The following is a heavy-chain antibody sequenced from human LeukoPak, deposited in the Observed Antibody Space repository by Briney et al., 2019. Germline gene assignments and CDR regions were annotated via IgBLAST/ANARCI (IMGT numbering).Heavy chain of an antibody. J-gene: IGHJ4*02. CDR1: GGSFSGYY. CDR2: INHSGST. CDR3: ARESVWRHGYFDY. V-gene: IGHV4-34*01. Sequence: SETLSLTCAVYGGSFSGYYWSWIRQPPGKGLEWIGEINHSGSTNYNPSLKSRVTISVDTSKNQFSLKLSSVTAADTAVYYCARESVWRHGYFDYWGQGTLVTVSS. D-gene: IGHD2-21*01.